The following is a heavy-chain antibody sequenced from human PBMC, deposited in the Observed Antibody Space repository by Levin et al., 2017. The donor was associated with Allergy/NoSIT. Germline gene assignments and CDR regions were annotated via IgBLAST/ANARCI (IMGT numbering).Heavy chain of an antibody. CDR1: GYTFTGYY. CDR2: INPNSGGT. D-gene: IGHD6-19*01. J-gene: IGHJ6*02. Sequence: EASVKVSCKASGYTFTGYYIHWVRQAPGQGLEWMGRINPNSGGTNYVQKFQGRVTMTRDTSITTAYMELSGLRSDDTAVYYCARVRSGFAYYYYGMDVWGQGTTVTVSS. V-gene: IGHV1-2*06. CDR3: ARVRSGFAYYYYGMDV.